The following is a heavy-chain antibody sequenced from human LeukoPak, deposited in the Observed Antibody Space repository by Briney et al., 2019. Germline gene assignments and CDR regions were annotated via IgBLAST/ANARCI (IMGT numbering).Heavy chain of an antibody. CDR2: ISGSGGST. V-gene: IGHV3-23*01. D-gene: IGHD1-7*01. CDR1: GFTFSSYA. Sequence: GGSLRHSCAASGFTFSSYAMSWVRQAPGKGLEWVSAISGSGGSTYYADSVRGRFTISRDNSKNTLYLQMNGLRADDTAVYYCAKRRGLELTYYYHMDVWGKGTTVTVSS. CDR3: AKRRGLELTYYYHMDV. J-gene: IGHJ6*03.